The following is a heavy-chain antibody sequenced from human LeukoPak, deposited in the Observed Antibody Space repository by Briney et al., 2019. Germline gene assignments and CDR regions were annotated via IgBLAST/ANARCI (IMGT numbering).Heavy chain of an antibody. CDR1: GYTFTSYH. D-gene: IGHD6-13*01. CDR3: AKLAAAGTAHYYFDY. Sequence: GASVKVSCKASGYTFTSYHMHWVRQAPGQGLEIMGIINPSGGSTTYAPKFQGRVTMTRDTSTSTVYMELSSLRSEDTAVYYCAKLAAAGTAHYYFDYWGQGTLVTVSS. V-gene: IGHV1-46*01. J-gene: IGHJ4*02. CDR2: INPSGGST.